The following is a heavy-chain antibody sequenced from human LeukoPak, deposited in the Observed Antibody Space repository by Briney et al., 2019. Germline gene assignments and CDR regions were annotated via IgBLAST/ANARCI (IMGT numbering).Heavy chain of an antibody. V-gene: IGHV3-30*18. Sequence: PGGSLRLSCAASGFTFSSYGMHWVRQAPGKGLEWVAVISYDGSNKYYADSVKGRFTISRDNSKNTLYLQMNSLRAEDTAVYYCAKDDAEGPMTTVTTLDYWGQGTLVTVSS. D-gene: IGHD4-17*01. J-gene: IGHJ4*02. CDR2: ISYDGSNK. CDR1: GFTFSSYG. CDR3: AKDDAEGPMTTVTTLDY.